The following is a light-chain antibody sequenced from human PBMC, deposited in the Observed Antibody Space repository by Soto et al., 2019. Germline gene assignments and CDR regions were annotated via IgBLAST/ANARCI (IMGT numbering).Light chain of an antibody. CDR1: SSDVCGCNY. J-gene: IGLJ1*01. Sequence: QSLLTQPRSVSGSPGQSVTISCTGTSSDVCGCNYLSWYQQHPGKAPKLMIYDVSNRPSGVPDRFSGSKSGNTASLTISGLQAEDEADYECCSYAXSYLLGKGTKVXV. CDR3: CSYAXSYL. V-gene: IGLV2-11*01. CDR2: DVS.